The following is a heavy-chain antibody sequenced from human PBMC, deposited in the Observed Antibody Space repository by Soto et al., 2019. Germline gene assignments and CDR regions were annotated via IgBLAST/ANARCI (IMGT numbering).Heavy chain of an antibody. D-gene: IGHD6-19*01. CDR1: GFTFSSYW. Sequence: GGSLRLSCAASGFTFSSYWMSWVRQAPGKGLEWVANIKKDGSETYYVDSVKGRFTISRDNAKNSLYLQMNSLRAEDTAVYYCARDWGGWDFDYWGQGTLVTVSS. J-gene: IGHJ4*02. CDR2: IKKDGSET. V-gene: IGHV3-7*05. CDR3: ARDWGGWDFDY.